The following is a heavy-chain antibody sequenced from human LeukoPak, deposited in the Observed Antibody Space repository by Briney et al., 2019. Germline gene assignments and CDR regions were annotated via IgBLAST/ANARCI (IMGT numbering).Heavy chain of an antibody. CDR1: GFTFTSYA. CDR2: ISARGDIT. V-gene: IGHV3-23*01. Sequence: GGSLRLSCAASGFTFTSYAMSWVRQLPGKGLEWVSAISARGDITYYADSVKGRFTISRDNPKNTLFLQMNGLRVDGTAVYFCAKDDYGVPGWYFDLWGRGTLITVSS. D-gene: IGHD4-17*01. J-gene: IGHJ2*01. CDR3: AKDDYGVPGWYFDL.